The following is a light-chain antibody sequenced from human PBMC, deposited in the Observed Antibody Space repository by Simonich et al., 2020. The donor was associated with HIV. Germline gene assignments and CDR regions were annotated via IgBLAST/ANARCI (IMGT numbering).Light chain of an antibody. V-gene: IGKV4-1*01. CDR1: QSVLYSSNNKNY. CDR3: QQYYSSPHT. J-gene: IGKJ2*01. Sequence: DIVMTQSPDSLAVSLGARATINCKSSQSVLYSSNNKNYLAWYQQKPGQPHKLLIYWASTRESGVPDRFSGSGSGTDFTLTISSLQAEDVAVYYCQQYYSSPHTFGQGTKLEIK. CDR2: WAS.